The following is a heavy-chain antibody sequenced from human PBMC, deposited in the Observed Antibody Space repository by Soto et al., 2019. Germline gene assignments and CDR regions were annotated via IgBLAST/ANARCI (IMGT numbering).Heavy chain of an antibody. CDR1: GGSLRNSV. Sequence: QVQLVQSGAEVKKPGSSVKVSCTASGGSLRNSVISWVRQAPAQRLEWMGGVIPILGTANYAQKFQGRVTMTADEATITAYMALSSLSPDDTAVYYCARLGHPGHWGPGTLVIVSS. CDR3: ARLGHPGH. J-gene: IGHJ4*02. V-gene: IGHV1-69*01. CDR2: VIPILGTA.